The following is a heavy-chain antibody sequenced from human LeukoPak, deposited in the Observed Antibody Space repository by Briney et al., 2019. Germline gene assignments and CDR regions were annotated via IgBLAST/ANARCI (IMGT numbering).Heavy chain of an antibody. CDR1: GFTFSTYA. CDR3: ARDRGRYYDSRGFYWGYYSDS. V-gene: IGHV3-23*01. CDR2: ISGSGDST. J-gene: IGHJ4*02. D-gene: IGHD3-22*01. Sequence: GGSLRLSCAASGFTFSTYAVNWVRQAPGKGLEWVSTISGSGDSTYYADSVKGRFTISRDNSKDTLYLQMSSVRVDDTAVYYCARDRGRYYDSRGFYWGYYSDSWGQGILVTVST.